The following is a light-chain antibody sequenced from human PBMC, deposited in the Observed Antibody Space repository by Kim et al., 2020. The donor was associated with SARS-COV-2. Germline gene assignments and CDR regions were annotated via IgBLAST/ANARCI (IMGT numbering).Light chain of an antibody. CDR2: AAS. V-gene: IGKV1-39*01. CDR3: QQSYSTPPT. J-gene: IGKJ1*01. CDR1: QSISSY. Sequence: DIQMTQSPSSLSASVGDRVTITCRASQSISSYLNWYQQKPGKAPKLLIYAASSLQSGVSLRFSGSGSGTDFTLTISSLQPEDFATYYCQQSYSTPPTFGQGTKVDIK.